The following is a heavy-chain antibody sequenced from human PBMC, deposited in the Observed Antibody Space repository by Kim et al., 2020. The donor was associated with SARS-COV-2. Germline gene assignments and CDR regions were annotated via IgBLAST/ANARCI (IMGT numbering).Heavy chain of an antibody. Sequence: GGSLRLSCAASGFTFSSYWMSWVRQDPGKGLEWVANIKQDGREKYYVDSVKGRFTISRDNAKNSLYLQMNSLRAEDTAVYYCARVPGSGWYFDLWGRGTLVTVSS. CDR1: GFTFSSYW. CDR2: IKQDGREK. CDR3: ARVPGSGWYFDL. V-gene: IGHV3-7*01. J-gene: IGHJ2*01. D-gene: IGHD3-10*01.